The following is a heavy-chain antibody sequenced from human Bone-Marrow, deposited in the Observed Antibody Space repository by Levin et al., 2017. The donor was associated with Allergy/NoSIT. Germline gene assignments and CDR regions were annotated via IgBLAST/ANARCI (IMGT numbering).Heavy chain of an antibody. CDR3: VKDRGYFGDFIPLDS. Sequence: ASVKVSCAASGFNFSDFAMSWVRQPPGKGLEWVSTLSGGGGVTYYADSVKGRFTISRDNSKVTLYLQMNSLRAEDTAVYYCVKDRGYFGDFIPLDSWGQGTLVAVSS. CDR2: LSGGGGVT. V-gene: IGHV3-23*01. CDR1: GFNFSDFA. D-gene: IGHD3-9*01. J-gene: IGHJ5*01.